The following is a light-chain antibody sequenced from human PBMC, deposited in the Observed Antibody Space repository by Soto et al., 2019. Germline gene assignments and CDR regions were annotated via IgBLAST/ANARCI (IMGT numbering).Light chain of an antibody. J-gene: IGKJ5*01. CDR3: QQYGSSPPSIT. Sequence: EIVLTQSPGTLSLSPGERATLSCRASQSLSSGYLAWYQQKPGQAPRLLIYGASSRATGIPDRFSGSGFGTDFTLTISRLEPEDFAVYYCQQYGSSPPSITFGQGTRLEIK. CDR2: GAS. CDR1: QSLSSGY. V-gene: IGKV3-20*01.